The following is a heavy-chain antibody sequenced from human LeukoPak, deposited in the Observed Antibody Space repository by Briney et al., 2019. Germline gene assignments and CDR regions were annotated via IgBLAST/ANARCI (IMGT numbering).Heavy chain of an antibody. CDR3: ARPYYDFWSGYLPGAFDI. Sequence: SETLSLTCTVSGGSISSSSYYWGWIRQPPGKGLEWIGSIYYSGSTYYNPSLKSRVTISVDTSKNQFSLKLSSVAAADTAVYYCARPYYDFWSGYLPGAFDIWGQGTMVTVSS. CDR1: GGSISSSSYY. CDR2: IYYSGST. J-gene: IGHJ3*02. V-gene: IGHV4-39*01. D-gene: IGHD3-3*01.